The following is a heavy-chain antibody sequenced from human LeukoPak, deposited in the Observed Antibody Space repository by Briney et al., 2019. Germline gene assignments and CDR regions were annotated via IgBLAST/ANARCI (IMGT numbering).Heavy chain of an antibody. V-gene: IGHV4-59*01. CDR3: ARADYGDYPPDY. CDR2: IYYSGST. J-gene: IGHJ4*02. CDR1: GGSIRSYY. Sequence: KSSETLSLTCTVSGGSIRSYYWSWIRQPPGKGLEWIGYIYYSGSTNYNPSLKSRVTISVDTSKNQFSLKLSSVTAADTAVYYCARADYGDYPPDYWGQGTLVTVSS. D-gene: IGHD4-17*01.